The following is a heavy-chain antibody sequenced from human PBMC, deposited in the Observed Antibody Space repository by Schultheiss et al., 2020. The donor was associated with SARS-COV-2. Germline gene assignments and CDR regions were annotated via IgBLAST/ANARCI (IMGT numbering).Heavy chain of an antibody. V-gene: IGHV3-64*01. Sequence: GGSLRLSCEVSGFTFSSYAMHWVRQAPGKGLEYVSAISSNGGSTYYANSVKGRFTISRDNAKNSLYLQMNSLRAEDTAVYYCARDSSSWRNNYYYGMDVWGQGTTGTV. CDR1: GFTFSSYA. J-gene: IGHJ6*02. CDR2: ISSNGGST. D-gene: IGHD6-13*01. CDR3: ARDSSSWRNNYYYGMDV.